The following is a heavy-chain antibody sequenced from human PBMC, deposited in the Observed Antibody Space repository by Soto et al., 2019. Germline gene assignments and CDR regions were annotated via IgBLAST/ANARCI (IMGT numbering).Heavy chain of an antibody. CDR2: INVRNGDT. J-gene: IGHJ6*02. V-gene: IGHV1-18*01. Sequence: QVPVVQSGAEVKKPGASVRVSCKPSAYNLAGDGFTWVRQAPGQGLEWMGWINVRNGDTNYAQKFQDRFSLTTDTFTRTVYMELTNLRSDDTAVYYCARRGNPYMDVWGQGTTVIVSS. CDR1: AYNLAGDG. CDR3: ARRGNPYMDV.